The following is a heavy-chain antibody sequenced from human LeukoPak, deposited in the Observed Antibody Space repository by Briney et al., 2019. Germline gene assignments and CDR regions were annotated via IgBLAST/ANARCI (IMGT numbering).Heavy chain of an antibody. J-gene: IGHJ2*01. CDR3: ARSYCGGDCYPGYFDV. V-gene: IGHV4-59*01. Sequence: PSETLSLTCTVSGGSISSYYWSWIRQPPGKGLEWIGYIYYIGSTNYNPSLKSRVTISLDTSKNQFSLKLSPVTAADTAVYYCARSYCGGDCYPGYFDVWGRGTLVTVSS. CDR2: IYYIGST. D-gene: IGHD2-21*02. CDR1: GGSISSYY.